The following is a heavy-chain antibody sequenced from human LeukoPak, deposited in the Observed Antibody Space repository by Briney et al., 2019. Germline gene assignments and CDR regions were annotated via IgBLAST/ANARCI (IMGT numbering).Heavy chain of an antibody. V-gene: IGHV1-46*01. CDR3: ARGIVGTTVTTYYFDY. J-gene: IGHJ4*02. CDR2: IYPSGGST. Sequence: ASVKVSCKASGYTFTSYYMHWVRQAPGQGLEWMGIIYPSGGSTSYAQKFQGRVTMTRDMSTSTVYMELSSLRFEDTAVYYCARGIVGTTVTTYYFDYWGQGTLVTVSS. CDR1: GYTFTSYY. D-gene: IGHD4-17*01.